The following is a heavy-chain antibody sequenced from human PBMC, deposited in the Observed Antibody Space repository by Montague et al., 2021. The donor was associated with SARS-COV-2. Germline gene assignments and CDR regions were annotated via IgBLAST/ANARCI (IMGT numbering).Heavy chain of an antibody. CDR3: VRCSGTCTLQDFYSMDV. Sequence: SLRLSCAASGFTFSRYAMHWVRQAPGKGPEWVAVMSDHGDVTWYADSAKGRFTISRDNSKNTLYLQMNSLRAEDTAVYYCVRCSGTCTLQDFYSMDVWGQGTTVTVS. J-gene: IGHJ6*02. CDR1: GFTFSRYA. V-gene: IGHV3-30*04. CDR2: MSDHGDVT. D-gene: IGHD2-2*01.